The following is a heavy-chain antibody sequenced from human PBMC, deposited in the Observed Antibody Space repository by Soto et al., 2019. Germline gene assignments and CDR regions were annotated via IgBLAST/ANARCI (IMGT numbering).Heavy chain of an antibody. CDR3: ARVRFGEWGYAMDV. Sequence: QVQLVESGGGLVKPGGSLRLSCAASGLTFNDCYMNWIRQAPGKGLEWVSYISSSGSSINYAGSVKGRFTISRDNAKNSLYLQMNSLRAEDTAMYYCARVRFGEWGYAMDVWGQGTTVIVSS. CDR1: GLTFNDCY. CDR2: ISSSGSSI. V-gene: IGHV3-11*01. D-gene: IGHD3-10*01. J-gene: IGHJ6*02.